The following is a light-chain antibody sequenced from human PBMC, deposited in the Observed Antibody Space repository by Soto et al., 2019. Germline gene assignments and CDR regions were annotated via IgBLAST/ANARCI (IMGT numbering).Light chain of an antibody. Sequence: QPASVSGSPGQSITISCTGTSSDVGSYNLVSWYQQHPGKAPKLMIYEGSKRPSGVSNRFSGSKSGNTASLTISGLQAEDEADYFCCSYAGSSTYVFGTGTKLTVL. CDR1: SSDVGSYNL. CDR2: EGS. CDR3: CSYAGSSTYV. V-gene: IGLV2-23*01. J-gene: IGLJ1*01.